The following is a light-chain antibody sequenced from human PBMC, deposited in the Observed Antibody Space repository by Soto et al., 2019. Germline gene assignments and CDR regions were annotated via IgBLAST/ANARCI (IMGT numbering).Light chain of an antibody. J-gene: IGLJ1*01. CDR2: NNN. Sequence: QSVLTQPPSASGTPGRRVTISCSGSSSNIGGRTVNWYQQVPGTAPKLLIYNNNQRPSGVPDRFSGSKSGTSASLAITGLQSEDEADYYCASWDDSMTAHVFGAGTKVTV. CDR3: ASWDDSMTAHV. V-gene: IGLV1-44*01. CDR1: SSNIGGRT.